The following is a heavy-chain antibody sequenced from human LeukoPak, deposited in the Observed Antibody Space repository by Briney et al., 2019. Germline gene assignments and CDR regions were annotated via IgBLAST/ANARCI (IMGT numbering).Heavy chain of an antibody. J-gene: IGHJ4*02. V-gene: IGHV5-51*01. D-gene: IGHD2-2*01. Sequence: GESLKISCKGSGYSFTRYWIAWVRQMPGKGLEWMGIIYPGDSDTRYSPSFQGQVTISADKSISTAYLQWSSLKASDTAMYYCARQGGYCSSTSCYSYYYFDYWGQGTLVTVSS. CDR3: ARQGGYCSSTSCYSYYYFDY. CDR1: GYSFTRYW. CDR2: IYPGDSDT.